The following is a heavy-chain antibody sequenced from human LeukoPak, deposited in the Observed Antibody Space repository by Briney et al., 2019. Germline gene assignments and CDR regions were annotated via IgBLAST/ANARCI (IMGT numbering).Heavy chain of an antibody. D-gene: IGHD3-3*01. CDR1: GYTFTSYG. CDR3: ARVLGPRYYDFWSGWLWFDP. Sequence: ASVKVSCKASGYTFTSYGISWVRQAPGQGVEWMGWISAYNGNTNYAQKLQGRVTMTTDTSTSTAYMELRSLRSDDTAVYYCARVLGPRYYDFWSGWLWFDPWGQGTLVTVSS. V-gene: IGHV1-18*01. CDR2: ISAYNGNT. J-gene: IGHJ5*02.